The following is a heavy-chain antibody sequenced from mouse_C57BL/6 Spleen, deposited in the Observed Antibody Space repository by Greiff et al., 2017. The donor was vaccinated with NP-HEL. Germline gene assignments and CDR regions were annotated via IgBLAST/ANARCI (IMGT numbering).Heavy chain of an antibody. V-gene: IGHV3-1*01. Sequence: EVKLQESGPGMVKPSQSLSLTCTVTGYSITSGYDWHWIRHFPGNKLEWMGYISYSGSTNYNPSLKSRISITHDTSKNHFFLKLNSVTTEDTATYYCARGGLYPWFAYWGQGTLVTVSA. CDR1: GYSITSGYD. CDR2: ISYSGST. CDR3: ARGGLYPWFAY. D-gene: IGHD2-12*01. J-gene: IGHJ3*01.